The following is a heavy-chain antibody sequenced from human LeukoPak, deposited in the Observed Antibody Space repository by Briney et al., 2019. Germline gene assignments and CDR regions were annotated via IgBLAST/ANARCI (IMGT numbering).Heavy chain of an antibody. J-gene: IGHJ4*02. CDR2: ISGGTT. D-gene: IGHD3-10*01. V-gene: IGHV3-23*01. CDR1: GFTISTYG. CDR3: VYHSGNY. Sequence: PGGSLRLSCAASGFTISTYGMSWVRQAPGKRLEWVSSISGGTTYYADSVKGRFTISRDNSKNTVSLQMNSLRAEDTDCAKSVYHSGNYWGQGTLVTVSS.